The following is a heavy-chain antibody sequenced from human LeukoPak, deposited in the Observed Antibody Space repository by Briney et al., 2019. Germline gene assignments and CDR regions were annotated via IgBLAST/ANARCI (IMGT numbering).Heavy chain of an antibody. D-gene: IGHD1-26*01. J-gene: IGHJ4*02. CDR1: GGSISSGGYY. Sequence: SETLSLTCTVSGGSISSGGYYWSWIRQPPGKGLEWIGYIYHSGSTYYNPSLKSRVTISVDRSKNQFSLKLSSVTAADTAVYYCARDRVGATHFDYWGQGTLVTVSS. CDR2: IYHSGST. V-gene: IGHV4-30-2*01. CDR3: ARDRVGATHFDY.